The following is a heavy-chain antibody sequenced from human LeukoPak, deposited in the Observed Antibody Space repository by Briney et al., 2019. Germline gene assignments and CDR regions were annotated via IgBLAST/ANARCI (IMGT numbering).Heavy chain of an antibody. Sequence: PSETLSLTCAVYGGSLSGYYWSWIRQPPGKGLEWIGSVYRSGITYYNPSLKSRVTMSVDTSKNQIPLNMRSVTAADTAVFYCARENWVFDYWGQGILVTVSS. CDR1: GGSLSGYY. CDR2: VYRSGIT. CDR3: ARENWVFDY. V-gene: IGHV4-34*01. J-gene: IGHJ4*02. D-gene: IGHD7-27*01.